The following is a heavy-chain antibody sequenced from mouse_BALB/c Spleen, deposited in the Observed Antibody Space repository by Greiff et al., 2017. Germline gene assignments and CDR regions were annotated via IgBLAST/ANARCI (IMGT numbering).Heavy chain of an antibody. CDR3: AREKYGNSFDY. J-gene: IGHJ2*01. V-gene: IGHV3-5*02. CDR2: IYYSGTI. D-gene: IGHD2-10*02. CDR1: GISITTGNYR. Sequence: EVKLMESGPGLVKPSQTVSLTCTVTGISITTGNYRWSWIRQFPGNKLEWIGYIYYSGTITYNPSLTSRTTITRDTSKNQFFLEMNSLTAEDTATYYCAREKYGNSFDYWGQGTTLTVSS.